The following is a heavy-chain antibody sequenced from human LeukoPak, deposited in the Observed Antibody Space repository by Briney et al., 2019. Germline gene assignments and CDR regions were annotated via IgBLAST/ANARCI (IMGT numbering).Heavy chain of an antibody. CDR2: ISGSGDRT. V-gene: IGHV3-23*01. Sequence: GGSLRLSCGASGFTFSNYAMTCVRQAPGKGLEWVSVISGSGDRTYYADSVKGRFTISRDNSKNTLYLQMNSLRAEDTAVYYCAKGLVVGSSWSAYDYWGQGTLVTVSS. CDR3: AKGLVVGSSWSAYDY. D-gene: IGHD6-13*01. CDR1: GFTFSNYA. J-gene: IGHJ4*02.